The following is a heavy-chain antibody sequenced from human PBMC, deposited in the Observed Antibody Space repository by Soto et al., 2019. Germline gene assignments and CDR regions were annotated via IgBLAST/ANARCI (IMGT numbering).Heavy chain of an antibody. V-gene: IGHV4-59*01. Sequence: LSLTCSFSSGSITTSYGSWILQPLVKALEWIGYISYRGSTNYNPSLKSRLTISIDTSKSQISLKLTSMTTADTAVYYCASSGIVGREVNTWFDPWGQGTLVTVSS. CDR2: ISYRGST. CDR1: SGSITTSY. CDR3: ASSGIVGREVNTWFDP. D-gene: IGHD3-22*01. J-gene: IGHJ5*02.